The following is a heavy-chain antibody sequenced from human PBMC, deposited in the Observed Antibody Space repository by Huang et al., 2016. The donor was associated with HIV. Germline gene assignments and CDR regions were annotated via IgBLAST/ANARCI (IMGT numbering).Heavy chain of an antibody. CDR1: GFTASANY. Sequence: EVQLVETGGGLIQPGGSLKLSCAASGFTASANYMSWVRQAPGKGREWVSSVYSDGNTFYADSVKGRFIISRDNSKNTMYLQMTSLRAEDTAVYYCAKIGGSDYYYYYYMDVWGKGATVTVSS. J-gene: IGHJ6*03. V-gene: IGHV3-53*02. CDR2: VYSDGNT. CDR3: AKIGGSDYYYYYYMDV. D-gene: IGHD3-16*01.